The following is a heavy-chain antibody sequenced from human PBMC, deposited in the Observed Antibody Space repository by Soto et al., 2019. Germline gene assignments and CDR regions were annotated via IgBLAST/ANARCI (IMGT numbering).Heavy chain of an antibody. Sequence: VKVSCKASGYTFTTYDINWVRQATGQGLEWVGWMNPKSGYTGFAQKFQGRVSMTRDTSISTAYMELSSLRSEDTAVYYCVRVFGSIDYWGQGTLVTVSS. CDR2: MNPKSGYT. J-gene: IGHJ4*02. CDR1: GYTFTTYD. V-gene: IGHV1-8*01. CDR3: VRVFGSIDY. D-gene: IGHD2-21*01.